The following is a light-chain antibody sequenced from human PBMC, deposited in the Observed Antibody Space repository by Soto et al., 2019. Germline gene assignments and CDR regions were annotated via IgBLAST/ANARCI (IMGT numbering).Light chain of an antibody. CDR3: QAWDINTMV. J-gene: IGLJ2*01. CDR1: KLGDKY. Sequence: SYELTQPPSVSVSPGQTASITCSGDKLGDKYASWYQQKPGQSPVLVIYQDIRRPSGIPELFSGSSSGNTATLTISGTQAMDEADYYCQAWDINTMVFGGGTKLTVL. CDR2: QDI. V-gene: IGLV3-1*01.